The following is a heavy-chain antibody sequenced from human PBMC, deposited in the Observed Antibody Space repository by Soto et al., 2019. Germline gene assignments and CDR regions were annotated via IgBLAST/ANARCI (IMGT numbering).Heavy chain of an antibody. V-gene: IGHV1-69*02. J-gene: IGHJ4*02. CDR1: GGTFSSYT. CDR2: IIPILGIA. Sequence: QVQLVQSGAEVKKPGSSVKVSCKASGGTFSSYTISWVRQAPGQGLEWMGRIIPILGIANYAQKFQGRVTITAEKSTSTAYMELSSLRSEDTAVYYCATGIAVAGTQLGYWGQGTLVTVSS. D-gene: IGHD6-19*01. CDR3: ATGIAVAGTQLGY.